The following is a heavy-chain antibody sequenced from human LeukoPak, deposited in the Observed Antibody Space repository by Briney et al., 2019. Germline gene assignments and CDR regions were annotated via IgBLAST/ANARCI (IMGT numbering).Heavy chain of an antibody. J-gene: IGHJ3*02. D-gene: IGHD6-13*01. CDR2: ISDNGGST. CDR1: GFNFNIYT. V-gene: IGHV3-23*01. Sequence: PGGSLRLSCAASGFNFNIYTMTWVRQAPGKGLEWVSIISDNGGSTYYTDSVKGRFTISRDNSKNTLYLQMNSLRAEDTAVYYCARDLWQQLGDAFDIWGQGTMVTVSS. CDR3: ARDLWQQLGDAFDI.